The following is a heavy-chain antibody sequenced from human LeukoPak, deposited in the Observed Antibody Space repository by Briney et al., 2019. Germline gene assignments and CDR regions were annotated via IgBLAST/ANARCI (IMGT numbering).Heavy chain of an antibody. Sequence: GGSLRLSCAASGFSFSSYAMSWVRQAPGKGLEWVSGISGSGGSTYYADSVRGRITISRDNSKNTLYLQMNSLRAEDTAVYYCASPPKRLWYGAFDIWGQGTMVTVSS. CDR3: ASPPKRLWYGAFDI. V-gene: IGHV3-23*01. CDR1: GFSFSSYA. D-gene: IGHD4/OR15-4a*01. CDR2: ISGSGGST. J-gene: IGHJ3*02.